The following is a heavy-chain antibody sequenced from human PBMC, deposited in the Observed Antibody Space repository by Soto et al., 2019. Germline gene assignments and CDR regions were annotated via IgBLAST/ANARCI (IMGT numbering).Heavy chain of an antibody. D-gene: IGHD3-10*01. CDR2: INHSGST. J-gene: IGHJ3*02. CDR3: ARRLVVRGVIYAFDI. Sequence: SETLSLTCAVYGGSFSGYYWSWIRQPPGKGLEWIGEINHSGSTNYNPSLKSRVTISVDTSKNQFSLKLSSVTAADTAVYYCARRLVVRGVIYAFDIWGQGTMVTVSS. CDR1: GGSFSGYY. V-gene: IGHV4-34*01.